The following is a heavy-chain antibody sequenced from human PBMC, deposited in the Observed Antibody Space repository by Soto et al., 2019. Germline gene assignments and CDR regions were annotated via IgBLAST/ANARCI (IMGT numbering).Heavy chain of an antibody. Sequence: QVQLVQSGAEVKKPGSSVKVSCKASGGTFSSYTISWVRQAPGQGLEWMGRIIPTLGIANYAQKFQGRVTITADKSTSTAYMELSSLRSEDTAVYYCARGAMNYGEHWGQGTLVTVSS. CDR2: IIPTLGIA. CDR1: GGTFSSYT. D-gene: IGHD4-17*01. V-gene: IGHV1-69*02. CDR3: ARGAMNYGEH. J-gene: IGHJ4*02.